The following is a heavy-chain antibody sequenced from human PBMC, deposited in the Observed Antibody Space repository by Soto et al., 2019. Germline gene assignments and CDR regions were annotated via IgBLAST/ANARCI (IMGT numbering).Heavy chain of an antibody. D-gene: IGHD2-2*01. CDR3: ARGRIVVVPAAIKNWFDP. CDR1: GGSISSGGYF. J-gene: IGHJ5*02. CDR2: TYHSGST. Sequence: PSETLSLTCAVSGGSISSGGYFWSWIRQPPGKGLEWIGYTYHSGSTYYNPSLKSRVSISVDRSKNQFSLKLSSVTAADTAVYYCARGRIVVVPAAIKNWFDPWGQGTLVTVSS. V-gene: IGHV4-30-2*01.